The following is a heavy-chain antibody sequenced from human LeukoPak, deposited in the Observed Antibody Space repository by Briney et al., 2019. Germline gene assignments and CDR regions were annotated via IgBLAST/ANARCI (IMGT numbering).Heavy chain of an antibody. D-gene: IGHD3-22*01. Sequence: GGSLRLSCTASGFTFGDYAMSWVRQAPGKGLEWVGFIRSKAYGGTTEYAASVKGRFTISRDDSKSIAYLQMNSLNTEDTAVYHCTRATATMIMIMGHWGQGTLVTVSS. CDR3: TRATATMIMIMGH. CDR1: GFTFGDYA. CDR2: IRSKAYGGTT. J-gene: IGHJ4*02. V-gene: IGHV3-49*04.